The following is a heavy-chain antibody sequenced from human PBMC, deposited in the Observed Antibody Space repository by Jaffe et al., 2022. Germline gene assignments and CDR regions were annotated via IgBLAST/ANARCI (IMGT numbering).Heavy chain of an antibody. CDR3: ARQYSGYDSYDAFDI. CDR1: GGSISSSSYY. V-gene: IGHV4-39*01. J-gene: IGHJ3*02. Sequence: QLQLQESGPGLVKPSETLSLTCTVSGGSISSSSYYWGWIRQPPGKGLEWIGSIYYSGSTYYNPSLKSRVTISVDTSKNQFSLKLSSVTAADTAVYYCARQYSGYDSYDAFDIWGQGTMVTVSS. D-gene: IGHD5-12*01. CDR2: IYYSGST.